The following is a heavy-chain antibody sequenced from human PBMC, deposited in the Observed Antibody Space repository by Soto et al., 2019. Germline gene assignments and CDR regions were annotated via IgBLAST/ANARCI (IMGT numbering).Heavy chain of an antibody. CDR2: ICYDGSNK. CDR1: GFTFSSYG. D-gene: IGHD3-22*01. Sequence: GGSLRLSFAASGFTFSSYGMHWVRQAPGKGLELVAVICYDGSNKYYADSVKGRFTISRDNSKNTLYLQMNSLIAEDTAVYYCARDSAYYDSSGMXKIWGQGTMVTXSX. V-gene: IGHV3-33*01. CDR3: ARDSAYYDSSGMXKI. J-gene: IGHJ3*02.